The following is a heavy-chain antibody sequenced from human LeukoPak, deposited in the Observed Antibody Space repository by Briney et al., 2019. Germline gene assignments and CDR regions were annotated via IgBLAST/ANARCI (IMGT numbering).Heavy chain of an antibody. J-gene: IGHJ4*02. CDR3: ARTAVDTATYFDY. CDR1: GYSISSSNW. CDR2: IYYSGST. D-gene: IGHD5-18*01. Sequence: SETLSLTCAVSGYSISSSNWWGWIRQPPGKGLEWIGSIYYSGSTYYNPSLKSRVSMSVDTSKNQFSLKLSSVTAVDTAVYYCARTAVDTATYFDYWGQGTLVTVSS. V-gene: IGHV4-28*01.